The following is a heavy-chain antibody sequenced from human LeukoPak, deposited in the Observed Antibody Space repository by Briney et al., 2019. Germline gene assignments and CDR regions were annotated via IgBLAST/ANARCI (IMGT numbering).Heavy chain of an antibody. Sequence: GRSLRLSCAASGFTFDDYAMHWVRQAPGKGLEWVSGISWNSGSIGYADSVKGRFTISRDNAKNSLYLQMNSLRAEDTALYYCAKSTYDILTGQFDYWGQGTLVTVSS. J-gene: IGHJ4*02. CDR2: ISWNSGSI. CDR1: GFTFDDYA. V-gene: IGHV3-9*01. CDR3: AKSTYDILTGQFDY. D-gene: IGHD3-9*01.